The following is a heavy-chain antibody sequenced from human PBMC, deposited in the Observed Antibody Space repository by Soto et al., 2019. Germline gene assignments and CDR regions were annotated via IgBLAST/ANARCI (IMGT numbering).Heavy chain of an antibody. J-gene: IGHJ4*02. CDR3: AKDDFTDRGDDYFGY. D-gene: IGHD2-21*02. Sequence: GGSLRLSCAASGFSFTNFAMSWVRQAPGKGLEWVAGIGASGDITWYADSVKGRLSISRDNSKNTLYLQLNSLRVEDTAVYYCAKDDFTDRGDDYFGYWGPGTLVTVSS. CDR2: IGASGDIT. CDR1: GFSFTNFA. V-gene: IGHV3-23*01.